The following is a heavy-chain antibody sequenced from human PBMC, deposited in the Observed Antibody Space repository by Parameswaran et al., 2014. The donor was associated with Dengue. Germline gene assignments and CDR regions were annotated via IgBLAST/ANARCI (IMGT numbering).Heavy chain of an antibody. V-gene: IGHV3-23*01. Sequence: WIRQPPGKGLEWVSAVSGSGSTYYADSVKGRFTVSRDNSKNTLYLQMNSLRAEDTAIYYCAKGAYCGGDCYPNWYFDLWGRGTLVTVSS. D-gene: IGHD2-21*02. J-gene: IGHJ2*01. CDR2: VSGSGST. CDR3: AKGAYCGGDCYPNWYFDL.